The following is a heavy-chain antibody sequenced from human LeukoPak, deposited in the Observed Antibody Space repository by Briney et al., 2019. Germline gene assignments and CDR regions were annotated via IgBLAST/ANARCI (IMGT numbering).Heavy chain of an antibody. D-gene: IGHD3-22*01. Sequence: PGTSLRLSCAAAGLSFSSHGMHWVRQAPGKGLEWVAVIWYDGSNIYYADSVKGRFTISRDNSKNTLYLQMHSLRAEDTALYYCARARNDYDSNGFSVLDYWGQGTLVTVSS. CDR2: IWYDGSNI. V-gene: IGHV3-33*01. CDR1: GLSFSSHG. J-gene: IGHJ4*02. CDR3: ARARNDYDSNGFSVLDY.